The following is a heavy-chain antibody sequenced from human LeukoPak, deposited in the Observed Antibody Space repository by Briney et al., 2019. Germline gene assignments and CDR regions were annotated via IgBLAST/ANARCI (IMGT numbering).Heavy chain of an antibody. J-gene: IGHJ4*02. Sequence: GGSLRLSCAASGFTFSSYWMSWVRQAPGKGLEWVANIKQDGSEKYYADSVKGRFTISRDNSKNTLYLQMNSLRAEDTAVYYCASNGDYAPFDYWGQGTLVTVSS. CDR2: IKQDGSEK. D-gene: IGHD4-17*01. V-gene: IGHV3-7*01. CDR1: GFTFSSYW. CDR3: ASNGDYAPFDY.